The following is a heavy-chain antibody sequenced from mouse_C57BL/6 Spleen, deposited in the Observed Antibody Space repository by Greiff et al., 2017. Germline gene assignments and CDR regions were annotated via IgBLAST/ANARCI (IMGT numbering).Heavy chain of an antibody. J-gene: IGHJ4*01. V-gene: IGHV1-64*01. CDR1: GYTFTSYW. CDR2: IHPNSGST. D-gene: IGHD1-1*01. CDR3: AREDGSSYGAMDY. Sequence: QVQLQQPGAELVKPGASVKLSCKASGYTFTSYWMHWVKQRPGQGLEWIGMIHPNSGSTNYNEKFKSKATLTVDKSSSTAYMQLSSLTSEDSAVYYCAREDGSSYGAMDYWGQGTSVTVSS.